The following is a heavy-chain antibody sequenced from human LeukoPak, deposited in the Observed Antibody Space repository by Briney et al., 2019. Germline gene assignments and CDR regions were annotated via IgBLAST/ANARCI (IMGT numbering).Heavy chain of an antibody. Sequence: PGGSPRLSCAASGFTFDDYAMHWVRQAPGKGLEWVSGISWNSGSIGYADSVKGRFTISRDNAKNSLYLQMNSLRAEDTALYYCAKDTVEMATKGGGFDYWGQGTLVTVSS. V-gene: IGHV3-9*01. CDR1: GFTFDDYA. CDR3: AKDTVEMATKGGGFDY. D-gene: IGHD5-24*01. J-gene: IGHJ4*02. CDR2: ISWNSGSI.